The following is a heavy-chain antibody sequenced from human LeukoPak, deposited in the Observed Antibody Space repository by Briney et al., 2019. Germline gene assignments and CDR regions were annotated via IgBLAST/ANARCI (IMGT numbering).Heavy chain of an antibody. CDR1: GFTFSTYS. V-gene: IGHV3-48*04. CDR3: ARLPVAAQRPGYYYYMDV. Sequence: PGGSLRLSCAASGFTFSTYSMNWVSQAPGKGLEWVSYISSSSSTIYHADSVKGRFTISRDNAKNSLYLQMNSLRAEDTAVYYCARLPVAAQRPGYYYYMDVWGQGTLVTVSS. CDR2: ISSSSSTI. J-gene: IGHJ6*03. D-gene: IGHD6-13*01.